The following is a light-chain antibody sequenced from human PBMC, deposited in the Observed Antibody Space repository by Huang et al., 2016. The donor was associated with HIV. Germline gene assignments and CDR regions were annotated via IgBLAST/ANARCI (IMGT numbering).Light chain of an antibody. CDR3: QQLKDYPVT. V-gene: IGKV1-9*01. Sequence: IQLNQSPSSLSASVGDRVAITCRASQDIGNSLAWYQQRPGKAPKPLIYAASTLHGGVSSRFSGSVSGTYFTLTINDLQPEDFTTYYCQQLKDYPVTFGQGTRLDIE. CDR2: AAS. CDR1: QDIGNS. J-gene: IGKJ5*01.